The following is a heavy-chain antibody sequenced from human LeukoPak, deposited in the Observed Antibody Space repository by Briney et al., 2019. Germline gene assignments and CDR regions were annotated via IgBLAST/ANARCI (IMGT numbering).Heavy chain of an antibody. Sequence: GGSLRLSCAASGFTSSSYSMNWVRQAPGKGLEWVSSISSSSSYIYYADSVKGRFTISRDNAKNSLYLQMNSLRAEDTAVYYCARAVSGWPPRDYWGQGTLVTVSS. J-gene: IGHJ4*02. CDR3: ARAVSGWPPRDY. CDR1: GFTSSSYS. V-gene: IGHV3-21*01. D-gene: IGHD6-19*01. CDR2: ISSSSSYI.